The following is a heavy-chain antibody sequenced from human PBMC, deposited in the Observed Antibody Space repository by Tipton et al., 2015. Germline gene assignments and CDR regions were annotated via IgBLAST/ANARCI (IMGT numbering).Heavy chain of an antibody. J-gene: IGHJ6*02. CDR3: ARHLYYYYYGMDV. CDR2: AHYSGST. CDR1: GGSISGGGYY. V-gene: IGHV4-31*03. Sequence: TLSLTCTVSGGSISGGGYYWSWIRQHPGKGLEWIGYAHYSGSTYYNPSLKSRVTMSVDTSKNQFSLKLDSVTAADTAVYNCARHLYYYYYGMDVWGQGTTVTVSS.